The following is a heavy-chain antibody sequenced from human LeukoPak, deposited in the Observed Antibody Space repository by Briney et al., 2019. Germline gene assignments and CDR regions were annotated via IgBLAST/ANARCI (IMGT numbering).Heavy chain of an antibody. CDR2: IKQDGSEK. V-gene: IGHV3-7*01. J-gene: IGHJ6*02. CDR1: GFTFSSYW. Sequence: QPGGSLRLSCAASGFTFSSYWMSWVRQAPGKGLEWVANIKQDGSEKYYVDSVKGRFTISRDNSKNTLYLQMNSLRAEDTAVYYCARDQLERPPVLYYYYGMDVWGQGTTVTVSS. CDR3: ARDQLERPPVLYYYYGMDV. D-gene: IGHD1-1*01.